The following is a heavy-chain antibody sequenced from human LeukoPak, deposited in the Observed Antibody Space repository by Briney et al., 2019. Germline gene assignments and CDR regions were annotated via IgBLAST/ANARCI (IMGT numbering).Heavy chain of an antibody. V-gene: IGHV3-53*01. CDR1: GFTVSSNY. CDR2: IYSGGST. J-gene: IGHJ6*03. D-gene: IGHD3-22*01. CDR3: ARVNYDSSGYYISRYYYYYMDV. Sequence: GGSLRLSCAASGFTVSSNYMSWVRQAPGKGLEWVSVIYSGGSTYYADSVKGRFTISKDNSKNTLYLQMNSLRAEDTAVYYCARVNYDSSGYYISRYYYYYMDVWGKGTTVTVSS.